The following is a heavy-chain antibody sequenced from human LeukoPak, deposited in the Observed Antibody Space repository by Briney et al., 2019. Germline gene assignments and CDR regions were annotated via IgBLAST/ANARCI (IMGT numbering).Heavy chain of an antibody. Sequence: GASVKVSCKASGGTFSSYAISWVRQAPGQGLEWMGGIIPIFGTANYAQKFQGRVTITADESTSTAYMELSSLRSEDTAVYYCARTHHARYGSGSSEANWFDPWGQGTLVTVSS. CDR2: IIPIFGTA. D-gene: IGHD3-10*01. CDR3: ARTHHARYGSGSSEANWFDP. J-gene: IGHJ5*02. CDR1: GGTFSSYA. V-gene: IGHV1-69*13.